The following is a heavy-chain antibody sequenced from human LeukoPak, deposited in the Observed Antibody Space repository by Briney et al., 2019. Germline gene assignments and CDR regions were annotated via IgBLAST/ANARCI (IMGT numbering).Heavy chain of an antibody. J-gene: IGHJ4*02. V-gene: IGHV3-23*01. CDR1: GFTFISYT. Sequence: PGGSLRLSCAASGFTFISYTMNWVRQAPGKGLEWVSVISGSGGTTYYADSVEGRFTISRDKSKNTLYLQMNSLRAEDTAVYYCAKDGSGVDYWGQGTLVTVSS. CDR2: ISGSGGTT. CDR3: AKDGSGVDY. D-gene: IGHD1-26*01.